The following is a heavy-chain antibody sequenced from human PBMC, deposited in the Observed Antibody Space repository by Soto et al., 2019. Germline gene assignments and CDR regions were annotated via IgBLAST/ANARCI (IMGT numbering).Heavy chain of an antibody. D-gene: IGHD4-17*01. V-gene: IGHV2-5*02. CDR3: EHRTTTGTWWVDP. Sequence: QITLKESGPTLVKPTQTLTLTCTFSGFSLTTSGVGVGWIRQPPGKALEWLALIYWDDDKRYSPSLKSRLTMTKDTSKNEVVLKRNNIHPADTARYFCEHRTTTGTWWVDPWGQGSLV. J-gene: IGHJ5*02. CDR2: IYWDDDK. CDR1: GFSLTTSGVG.